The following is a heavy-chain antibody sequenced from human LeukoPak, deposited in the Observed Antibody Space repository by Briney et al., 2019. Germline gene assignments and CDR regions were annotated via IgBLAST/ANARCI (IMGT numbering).Heavy chain of an antibody. CDR1: GGTFSSYA. D-gene: IGHD2-2*01. V-gene: IGHV1-69*13. J-gene: IGHJ4*02. Sequence: EASVKVSCKASGGTFSSYAISWVRQAPGQGLEWMGGIIPIFGTANYAQKFQGRVTIAADESTSTAYMELSSLRSEDTAVYYCASTRREEDYWGQGTLVTVSS. CDR3: ASTRREEDY. CDR2: IIPIFGTA.